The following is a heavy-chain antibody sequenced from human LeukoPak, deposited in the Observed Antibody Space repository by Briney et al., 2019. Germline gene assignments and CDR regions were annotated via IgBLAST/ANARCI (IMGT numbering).Heavy chain of an antibody. CDR1: GFTFSSYE. V-gene: IGHV3-48*03. CDR2: ISSSVSTI. CDR3: ARESSGGSPDY. Sequence: QPGGSLRLSCAASGFTFSSYEMNWVRQAPGKGLEGVSYISSSVSTIYYADSVKGRFTISRDNAKYSLYLQMNTLRAEDTAVYYCARESSGGSPDYWGQGTLVTVSS. J-gene: IGHJ4*02. D-gene: IGHD2-15*01.